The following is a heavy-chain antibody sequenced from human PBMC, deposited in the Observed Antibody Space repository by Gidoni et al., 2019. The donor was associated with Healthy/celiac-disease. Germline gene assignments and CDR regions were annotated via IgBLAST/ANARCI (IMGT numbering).Heavy chain of an antibody. CDR3: ASAWSDDAFDI. Sequence: QVQLQQWGAGLFKPSETLSLTCAGYGGSFSGYYWSWLRQPPGKGLEWIGEINHSGSTNYNPSLKSRVTISVDTSKNQFSLKLSSVTAADTAVYYCASAWSDDAFDIWGQGTMVTVSS. CDR1: GGSFSGYY. J-gene: IGHJ3*02. D-gene: IGHD2-15*01. V-gene: IGHV4-34*01. CDR2: INHSGST.